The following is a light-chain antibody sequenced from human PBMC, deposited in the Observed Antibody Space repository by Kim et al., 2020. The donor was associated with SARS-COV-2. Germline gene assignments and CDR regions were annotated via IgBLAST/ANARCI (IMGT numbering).Light chain of an antibody. CDR2: LGS. J-gene: IGKJ4*01. CDR1: QSLLHSNGYNY. CDR3: MQALQTPLT. V-gene: IGKV2-28*01. Sequence: PAAITCRSSQSLLHSNGYNYLDWYLQKPGHSPQLLIYLGSNRASGVPDRFSGSGSGTDFTLKISRVKAEDVGVYYCMQALQTPLTFGGGTKVDIK.